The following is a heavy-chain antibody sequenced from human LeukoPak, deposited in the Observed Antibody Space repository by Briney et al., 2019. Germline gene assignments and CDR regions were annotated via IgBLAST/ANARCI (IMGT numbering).Heavy chain of an antibody. CDR3: AKDFGNYDFWSGYSFY. Sequence: GGSLRLSCAASGFTFSSYGMHWVRQAPGKGLEWVAFLRYDGSNKYYADSVKGRFTISRDNSKNTLYLQMNSLRAEDTAVYYCAKDFGNYDFWSGYSFYWGQGTLVTVSS. V-gene: IGHV3-30*02. CDR2: LRYDGSNK. CDR1: GFTFSSYG. D-gene: IGHD3-3*01. J-gene: IGHJ4*02.